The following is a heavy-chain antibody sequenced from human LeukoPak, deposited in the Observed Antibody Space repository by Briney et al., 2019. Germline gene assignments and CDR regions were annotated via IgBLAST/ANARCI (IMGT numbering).Heavy chain of an antibody. D-gene: IGHD1-26*01. CDR3: TTWDGVN. V-gene: IGHV3-15*01. CDR2: IKSRTDGGTT. Sequence: GGSLRLSCAASGFTFSNALMTWVRHAPGEGLEWVGHIKSRTDGGTTDCAAPLKGRFTISRDDSKNTLYLQMNSLKTEDTAVYYCTTWDGVNWGQGTMVTVSS. CDR1: GFTFSNAL. J-gene: IGHJ3*01.